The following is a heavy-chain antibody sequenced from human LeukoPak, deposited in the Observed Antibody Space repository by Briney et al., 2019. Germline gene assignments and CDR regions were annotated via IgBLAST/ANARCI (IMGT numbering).Heavy chain of an antibody. CDR3: ARGDWNYFDF. D-gene: IGHD1-1*01. V-gene: IGHV4-39*01. J-gene: IGHJ4*02. CDR2: ISYTGST. CDR1: GGSISSGNYY. Sequence: SETLSLTCTVSGGSISSGNYYWGWLRQPPGKGLKWIGSISYTGSTYHNPSLKSRVTMSVDTSKNQFSLKLSSVTAADTAVYYCARGDWNYFDFWGQGTLVTVSS.